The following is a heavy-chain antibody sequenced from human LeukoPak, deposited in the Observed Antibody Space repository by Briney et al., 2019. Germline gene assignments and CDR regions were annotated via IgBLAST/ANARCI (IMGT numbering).Heavy chain of an antibody. CDR3: AKEIYFGSGSYPDY. CDR2: ISHDGNNE. D-gene: IGHD3-10*01. V-gene: IGHV3-30*18. CDR1: GFPFSSYG. J-gene: IGHJ4*02. Sequence: PGRSLRLSCAASGFPFSSYGIHWVRQAPGKGLEWVGVISHDGNNEYYADSVRGRFTISRDNSKNTLYLQVNSLRAEDTAVYYCAKEIYFGSGSYPDYWGQGTLVTVSS.